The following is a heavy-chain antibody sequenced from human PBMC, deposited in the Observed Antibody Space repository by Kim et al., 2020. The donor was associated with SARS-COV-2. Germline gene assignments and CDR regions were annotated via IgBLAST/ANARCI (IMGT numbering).Heavy chain of an antibody. CDR2: ISPSSTYT. CDR1: GFTLGDYY. D-gene: IGHD6-19*01. Sequence: GGSLRLSCAASGFTLGDYYVNWIRQAPGKGLEWISYISPSSTYTNYADSVKGRFTISRDNAKNSLFLQMNSLSPEDTAVYYCARDQEVWYNIDWIPGAPMDVWGQGTTVTV. J-gene: IGHJ6*02. CDR3: ARDQEVWYNIDWIPGAPMDV. V-gene: IGHV3-11*05.